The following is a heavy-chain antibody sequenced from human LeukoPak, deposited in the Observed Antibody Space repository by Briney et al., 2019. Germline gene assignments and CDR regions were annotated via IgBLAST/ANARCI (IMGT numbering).Heavy chain of an antibody. J-gene: IGHJ4*01. D-gene: IGHD3-9*01. V-gene: IGHV1-18*01. CDR3: ARGDYDILTGPYYFDY. Sequence: ASVKVSCKASGYTFTSYGISWVRQAPGQGLEWMGWISAYNGNTNYAQKLQGRVTMTTDTSTSTAYMELRSLRSDDTAVYYCARGDYDILTGPYYFDYWGQEPWSPSPQ. CDR1: GYTFTSYG. CDR2: ISAYNGNT.